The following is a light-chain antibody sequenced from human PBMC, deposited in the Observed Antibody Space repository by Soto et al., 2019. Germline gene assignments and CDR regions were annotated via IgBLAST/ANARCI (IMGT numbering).Light chain of an antibody. CDR3: QEYTDWPLT. CDR2: GIS. Sequence: EVVMTQSPATLYVSPGERATLSCRASQTVTSTYLAWYQQKPGQAPRLLIYGISSRATGVPDRFSGSGSGTDFTLTISRLEPEDFAVYYCQEYTDWPLTFGQGSKLDIK. V-gene: IGKV3-20*01. J-gene: IGKJ1*01. CDR1: QTVTSTY.